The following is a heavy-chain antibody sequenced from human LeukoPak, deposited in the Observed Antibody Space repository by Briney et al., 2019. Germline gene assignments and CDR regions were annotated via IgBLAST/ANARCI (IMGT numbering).Heavy chain of an antibody. CDR2: IKPGGSEK. J-gene: IGHJ4*02. CDR3: TRGGHSSMFWNN. Sequence: PGGSLRLSCAASGFTFTPYWMTWVRQAPGRGPEWVATIKPGGSEKFYVDSVKGRFSISRDNAKSSLYLQMNSLRAEDTAVYYCTRGGHSSMFWNNWGQGTLVTVSS. D-gene: IGHD1/OR15-1a*01. V-gene: IGHV3-7*01. CDR1: GFTFTPYW.